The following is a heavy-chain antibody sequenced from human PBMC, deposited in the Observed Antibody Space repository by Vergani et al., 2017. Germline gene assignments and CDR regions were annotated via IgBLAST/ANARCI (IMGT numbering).Heavy chain of an antibody. Sequence: EVQLVESGGGLVQPGGSLRLSCVASGFTSAGHAMHWVRQAPGKGLEWVSGISWISNSIGYADSVKGRFTISRDNAKNSLYLQMNSLRAEDTALYYCAKDLGTSSGGGWFDPWGQGTLVTVSS. V-gene: IGHV3-9*02. D-gene: IGHD6-6*01. CDR2: ISWISNSI. CDR1: GFTSAGHA. CDR3: AKDLGTSSGGGWFDP. J-gene: IGHJ5*02.